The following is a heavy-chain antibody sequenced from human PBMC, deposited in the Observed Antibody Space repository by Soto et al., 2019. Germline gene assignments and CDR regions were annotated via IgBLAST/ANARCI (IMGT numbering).Heavy chain of an antibody. J-gene: IGHJ6*02. V-gene: IGHV1-18*01. CDR3: VMVDNYVTPTPQDV. CDR1: GYIFVNYG. D-gene: IGHD3-16*01. Sequence: QVQLVQSGDEVKKPGASVKVSCKASGYIFVNYGIAWVRQAPGQGLEWMGWISPYTGNTHSSTKIQGRLTMTTDTATSTAYMDLGSLTSDDTAVYYCVMVDNYVTPTPQDVWGQGTTVTVSS. CDR2: ISPYTGNT.